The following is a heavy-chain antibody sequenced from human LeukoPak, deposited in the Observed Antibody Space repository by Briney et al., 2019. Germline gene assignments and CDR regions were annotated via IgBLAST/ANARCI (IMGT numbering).Heavy chain of an antibody. Sequence: GGSLRLSCAASGFSFNNVWMSWVRQAPGKGLEWVSHIKSKPDGGTTECAAPVKGRFTISRDDSKNTLYLQMNSLRTEDTAVYYCTSLGATGFYAFDYWGQGTLVTVSS. CDR2: IKSKPDGGTT. V-gene: IGHV3-15*01. J-gene: IGHJ4*02. CDR1: GFSFNNVW. CDR3: TSLGATGFYAFDY. D-gene: IGHD2/OR15-2a*01.